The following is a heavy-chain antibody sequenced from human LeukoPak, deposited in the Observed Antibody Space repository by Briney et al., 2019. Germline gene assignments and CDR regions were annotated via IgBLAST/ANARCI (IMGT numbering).Heavy chain of an antibody. D-gene: IGHD3-3*01. J-gene: IGHJ3*02. CDR2: IYYSGST. V-gene: IGHV4-39*07. CDR1: GGSISSSSYY. CDR3: ARVRSGTGITIFGVVRPGAFDI. Sequence: PSETLSLTCTVSGGSISSSSYYWGWIRQPPGKGLEWIGSIYYSGSTNYNPSLKSRVTISLDTSKNQLSLKLSSVTAADTAVYYCARVRSGTGITIFGVVRPGAFDIWGQGTMVTVSS.